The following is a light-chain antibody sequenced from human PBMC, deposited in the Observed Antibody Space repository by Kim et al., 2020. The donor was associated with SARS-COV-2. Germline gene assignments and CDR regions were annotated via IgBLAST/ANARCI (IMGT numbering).Light chain of an antibody. V-gene: IGLV1-47*01. CDR2: RND. Sequence: ELTQPPSASGTPGQSVTISCSGSSSNIGSNYVYWYQHLPGTAPKLLIYRNDERPSGVPDRFSGSKSGTSASLAISGLRSEDEADYYCAVWDDSLSGRVFGGGTQLTVL. J-gene: IGLJ3*02. CDR3: AVWDDSLSGRV. CDR1: SSNIGSNY.